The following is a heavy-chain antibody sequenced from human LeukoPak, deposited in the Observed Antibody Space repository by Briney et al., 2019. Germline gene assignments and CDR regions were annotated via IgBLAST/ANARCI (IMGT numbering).Heavy chain of an antibody. V-gene: IGHV1-24*01. CDR1: GYTLTELS. J-gene: IGHJ6*04. CDR3: ATGTGDCSSTSCHPPFYYYGMDV. Sequence: ASEKVSCKVSGYTLTELSMHWVRQAPGKGHEGMGGFDPEDGQTIHAQKFEGRDTMTEDTSTDTAYMELSSLRSEDTAVYYCATGTGDCSSTSCHPPFYYYGMDVWGKGTTFTVSS. D-gene: IGHD2-2*01. CDR2: FDPEDGQT.